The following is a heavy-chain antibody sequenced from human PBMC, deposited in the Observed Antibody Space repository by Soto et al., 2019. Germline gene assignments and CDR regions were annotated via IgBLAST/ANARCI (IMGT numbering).Heavy chain of an antibody. CDR1: GGSISSGNYY. Sequence: QVQLQESGPGLVKPSQTLSLTCTVSGGSISSGNYYWSWIRQPPGKGLEWIGHIYYSGSTYYNPSLNSRLTISADTSKNQLSLKLSSVTAADTAVYYCARTPLTGNKRDYYFDYWGQGTLVTVSS. CDR2: IYYSGST. D-gene: IGHD3-9*01. J-gene: IGHJ4*02. CDR3: ARTPLTGNKRDYYFDY. V-gene: IGHV4-30-4*01.